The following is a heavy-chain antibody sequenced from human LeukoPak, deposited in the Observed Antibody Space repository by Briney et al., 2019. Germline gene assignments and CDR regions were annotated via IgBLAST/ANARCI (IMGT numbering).Heavy chain of an antibody. CDR1: GFIFSRYG. CDR3: PKPSREDYGDYCFSV. D-gene: IGHD4-17*01. J-gene: IGHJ4*02. V-gene: IGHV3-23*01. Sequence: GRSLRLSCAASGFIFSRYGMSWVRQAPGSGLEWVSAISPSGDETFYANSVKGRFTISRDNSKNTLYLQMNNLRAEDTAVYYWPKPSREDYGDYCFSVWGQGTPVTVSS. CDR2: ISPSGDET.